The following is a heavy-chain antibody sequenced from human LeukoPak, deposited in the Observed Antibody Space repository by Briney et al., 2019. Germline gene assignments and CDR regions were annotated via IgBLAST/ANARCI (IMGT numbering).Heavy chain of an antibody. D-gene: IGHD3-9*01. CDR2: MNPNSGNT. V-gene: IGHV1-8*01. CDR1: GYTFTSYD. Sequence: ASVKVSCKASGYTFTSYDINWVRQATGQGPEWMGWMNPNSGNTGYAQKFQGRVTMTRNTSISTAYMELSSLRSEDTAVYYCAKMSYYDILTGSSWFDPWGQGTLVTVSS. CDR3: AKMSYYDILTGSSWFDP. J-gene: IGHJ5*02.